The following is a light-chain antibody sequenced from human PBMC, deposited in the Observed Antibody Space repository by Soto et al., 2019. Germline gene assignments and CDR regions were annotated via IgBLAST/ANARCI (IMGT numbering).Light chain of an antibody. CDR3: QQYYSFPIT. V-gene: IGKV1D-8*01. CDR2: AAS. Sequence: ISMNQSPSLVSASXGDRVTIGCRVSLGISSCVAWYQQTPGIAPEVXXYAASTLQRGVPPRFSGSGSGTDFTLTISCLQSEDFATYYRQQYYSFPITFGQGTRLEIK. CDR1: LGISSC. J-gene: IGKJ5*01.